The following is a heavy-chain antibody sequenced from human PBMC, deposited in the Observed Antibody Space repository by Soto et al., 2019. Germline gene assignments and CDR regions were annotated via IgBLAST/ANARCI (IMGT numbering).Heavy chain of an antibody. CDR3: ARTAHSGYDFEAFDI. CDR1: GFTFSSYS. V-gene: IGHV3-48*01. CDR2: ISSSSSTI. Sequence: GGSLRLSCAASGFTFSSYSMNWVRQAPGKGLEWVSYISSSSSTIYYADSVKGRFTISRDNAKNSLYLQMNSLRAEDMAVYYCARTAHSGYDFEAFDIWGQGTMVTVSS. J-gene: IGHJ3*02. D-gene: IGHD5-12*01.